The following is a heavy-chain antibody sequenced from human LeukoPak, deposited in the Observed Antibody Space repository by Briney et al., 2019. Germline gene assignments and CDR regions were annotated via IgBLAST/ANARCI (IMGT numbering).Heavy chain of an antibody. Sequence: GGSLRLSCAASGFIFSGYSMSWIRQAPGKGLEWISYISSGSTTISYADSVKGRFTISRDNAKTSLFLQLDSLRAEDTAVYYCARVTFYNWNYPFDFWGQGTLVTVSS. CDR2: ISSGSTTI. J-gene: IGHJ4*02. V-gene: IGHV3-11*01. CDR3: ARVTFYNWNYPFDF. D-gene: IGHD1-7*01. CDR1: GFIFSGYS.